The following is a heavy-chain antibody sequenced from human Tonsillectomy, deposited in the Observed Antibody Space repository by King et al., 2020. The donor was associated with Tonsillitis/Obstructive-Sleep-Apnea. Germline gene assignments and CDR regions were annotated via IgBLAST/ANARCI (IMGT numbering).Heavy chain of an antibody. V-gene: IGHV3-30*03. Sequence: VQLVESGGGVVQPGRSLRLSCAASGFTFSHYGMHWVRQAPGKGLEWVAVISYDGGNKHYADSVKGRFTISRDNSKKTLYLQMNSLRAEDTAVYYCATKSNAMAGYWGQGTLVTVSS. CDR1: GFTFSHYG. J-gene: IGHJ4*02. CDR2: ISYDGGNK. D-gene: IGHD2-2*01. CDR3: ATKSNAMAGY.